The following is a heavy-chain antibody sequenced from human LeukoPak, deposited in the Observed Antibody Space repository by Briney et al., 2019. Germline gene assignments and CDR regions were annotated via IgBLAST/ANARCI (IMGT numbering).Heavy chain of an antibody. CDR2: ISWNSGSI. D-gene: IGHD5-18*01. V-gene: IGHV3-9*01. CDR1: GFTFDDYA. Sequence: GGSLRLSCAASGFTFDDYAMHWVRHAPGKGLEWVSGISWNSGSIGYADSVKGRFTISRDNAKNSLYLQMNSLRAEDTALYYCAKDLNVDTPMVTPGAFDIWGQGTMVTVSS. J-gene: IGHJ3*02. CDR3: AKDLNVDTPMVTPGAFDI.